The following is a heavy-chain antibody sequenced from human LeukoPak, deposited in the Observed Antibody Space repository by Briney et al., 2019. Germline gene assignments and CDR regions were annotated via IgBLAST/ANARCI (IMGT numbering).Heavy chain of an antibody. CDR1: GFTFRTYS. CDR2: INSDGSIT. CDR3: ARPGGSGWYS. V-gene: IGHV3-74*01. D-gene: IGHD6-19*01. Sequence: GGSLRLSCAASGFTFRTYSMHWVRQTPGKGLVWVSRINSDGSITNYADSVKGRFTISRDNVNNTLYLQMNSLRAEDTAVYYCARPGGSGWYSWGQGTLVTVSS. J-gene: IGHJ4*02.